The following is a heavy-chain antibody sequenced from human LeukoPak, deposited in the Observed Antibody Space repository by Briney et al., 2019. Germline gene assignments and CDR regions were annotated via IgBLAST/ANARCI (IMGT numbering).Heavy chain of an antibody. CDR1: GGSFSGYY. CDR3: AKSDEFWSGYSPSSY. J-gene: IGHJ4*02. D-gene: IGHD3-3*01. CDR2: INHSGST. V-gene: IGHV4-34*01. Sequence: SETLSLTCAVYGGSFSGYYWSWIRQPPGKGLEWIGEINHSGSTNYNPSLKSRVTISVDTSKNQFSLKLSSVTAADTAVYYCAKSDEFWSGYSPSSYWGQGTLVTVSS.